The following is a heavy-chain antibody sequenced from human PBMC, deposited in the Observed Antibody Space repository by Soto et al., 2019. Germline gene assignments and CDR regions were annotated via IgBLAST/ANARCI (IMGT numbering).Heavy chain of an antibody. CDR1: GFTFSSYS. CDR3: ARDEGPLNIRFDP. J-gene: IGHJ5*02. CDR2: ISSSSSYI. Sequence: PGGSLRLSCAASGFTFSSYSMNWVRQAPGKGLEWVSSISSSSSYIYYADSVKGRFTISRDNAKNSLYLQMNSLRAEDTAVYYCARDEGPLNIRFDPWGQGTLVTVSS. V-gene: IGHV3-21*01. D-gene: IGHD2-15*01.